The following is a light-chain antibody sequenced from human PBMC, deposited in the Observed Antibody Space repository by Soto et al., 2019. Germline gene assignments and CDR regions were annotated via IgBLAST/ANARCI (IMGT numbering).Light chain of an antibody. Sequence: QAVVTQEPSCSVSPGRTVTLTCGLSSGSVSTSYYPSWYQQTPGQAPRTLIYNTNTRSSGVPDRFSGSILGNKAALTITGAQADDESDYYCVLDMGSCISVFGGATKLTVL. CDR3: VLDMGSCISV. CDR2: NTN. CDR1: SGSVSTSYY. J-gene: IGLJ3*02. V-gene: IGLV8-61*01.